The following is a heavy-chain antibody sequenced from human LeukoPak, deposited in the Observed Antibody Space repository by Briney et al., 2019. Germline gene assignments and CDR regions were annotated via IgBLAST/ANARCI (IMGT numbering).Heavy chain of an antibody. Sequence: GGSLRLSCAASGFTVSSNYMSWVRQAPGKGLEWVSIIYSGGSTYYADSVKGRFTISRDNSKNTLYLQMNSLRAEDTAMYYCARTHMIFGVVTYFDYWGQGTLVTVSS. D-gene: IGHD3/OR15-3a*01. CDR2: IYSGGST. V-gene: IGHV3-66*02. CDR1: GFTVSSNY. CDR3: ARTHMIFGVVTYFDY. J-gene: IGHJ4*02.